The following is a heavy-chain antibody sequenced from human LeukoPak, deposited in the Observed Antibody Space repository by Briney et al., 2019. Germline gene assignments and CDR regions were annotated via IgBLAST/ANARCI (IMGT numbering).Heavy chain of an antibody. D-gene: IGHD2-15*01. J-gene: IGHJ4*02. CDR3: SVVRT. CDR2: IIPILGIA. CDR1: GYTFTGYY. V-gene: IGHV1-69*02. Sequence: SVKVSCKASGYTFTGYYMHWVRQAPGQGLEWMGRIIPILGIANYAQKFQGRVTITADKSTSTAYMELSSLRSEDTAVYYCSVVRTWGQGTLVTVSS.